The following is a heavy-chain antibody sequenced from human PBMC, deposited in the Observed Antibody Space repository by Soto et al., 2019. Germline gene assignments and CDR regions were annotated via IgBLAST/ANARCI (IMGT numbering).Heavy chain of an antibody. CDR2: IDNAGTDS. D-gene: IGHD3-10*01. CDR3: ARGWFGPDV. CDR1: GLTLSGRS. J-gene: IGHJ6*04. V-gene: IGHV3-74*01. Sequence: EVQLVESGGGLVQPGRSLRLSCAASGLTLSGRSMQWVRQAPGKGLVWVSGIDNAGTDSTYADSVKGRFTSSRDNAKNMLYLQMNSLRVEDTAVYYCARGWFGPDVWGKGTTVTVSS.